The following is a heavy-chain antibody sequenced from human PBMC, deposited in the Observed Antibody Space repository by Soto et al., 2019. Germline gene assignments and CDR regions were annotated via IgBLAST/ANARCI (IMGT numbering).Heavy chain of an antibody. CDR3: ARDRSSGYFGY. CDR2: IWYDGSNK. D-gene: IGHD3-22*01. J-gene: IGHJ4*02. CDR1: GFTFSSYG. V-gene: IGHV3-33*01. Sequence: QVQLVESGGGVVQPGRSLRLSCAASGFTFSSYGMHWVRQAPGKGLEWVAVIWYDGSNKYYADSVKGRFTISRDNSKNTLYLQMNSPRAEDTAVYYCARDRSSGYFGYWGQGTLVTVSS.